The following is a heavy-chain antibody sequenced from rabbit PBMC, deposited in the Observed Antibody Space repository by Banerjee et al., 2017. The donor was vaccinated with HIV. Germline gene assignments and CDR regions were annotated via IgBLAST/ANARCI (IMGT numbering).Heavy chain of an antibody. Sequence: QEQLEESGGGLVKPEGSLTLTCKASGFDLSSYYDMCWVRQAPGKGLEWIACIDPVFGSTYYASWVNGRFSISSHNAQNTLYLQLNSLTAADTATYFCARDQAGYAYDLWGQGTLVTVS. CDR2: IDPVFGST. CDR3: ARDQAGYAYDL. CDR1: GFDLSSYYD. J-gene: IGHJ6*01. D-gene: IGHD6-1*01. V-gene: IGHV1S43*01.